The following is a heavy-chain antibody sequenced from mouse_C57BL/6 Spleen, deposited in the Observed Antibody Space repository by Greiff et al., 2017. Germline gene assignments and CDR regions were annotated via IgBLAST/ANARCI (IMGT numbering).Heavy chain of an antibody. J-gene: IGHJ2*01. Sequence: QVQLQQPGAELVRPGTSVKLSCKASGYTFTSYWMHWVKQRPGQGLEWIGVIDPSDSYTNYNQKFKGKATLTVDTSSSTAYMQLSSLTSEDSAVYYCASLLYYFDYWGQGTTLTVSS. CDR1: GYTFTSYW. D-gene: IGHD2-1*01. CDR2: IDPSDSYT. CDR3: ASLLYYFDY. V-gene: IGHV1-59*01.